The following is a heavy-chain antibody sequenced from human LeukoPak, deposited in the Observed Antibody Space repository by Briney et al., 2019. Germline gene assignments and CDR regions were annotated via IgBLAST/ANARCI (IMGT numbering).Heavy chain of an antibody. Sequence: PSETLSLTCSVSGGSVSNYYWSWIRQPPGKGLEWIGYVYYTGSANYNPSLKSRVTMFEDKSKNQFSLRLYSVTVADTAVYYCARHFAYSSSSYFDYWGQGSLVTVSS. CDR2: VYYTGSA. V-gene: IGHV4-59*08. CDR3: ARHFAYSSSSYFDY. D-gene: IGHD6-6*01. J-gene: IGHJ4*02. CDR1: GGSVSNYY.